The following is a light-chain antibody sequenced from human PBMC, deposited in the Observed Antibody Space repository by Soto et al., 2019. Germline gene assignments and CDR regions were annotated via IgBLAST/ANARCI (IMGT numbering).Light chain of an antibody. CDR1: QSVSSN. CDR2: AAS. CDR3: HQYNYWPT. V-gene: IGKV3-15*01. J-gene: IGKJ1*01. Sequence: EIAMTQSPATLSVSPGERGTLSCRASQSVSSNLAWYQQKPGQAPRLLIYAASARATGIPARFSGSGSGTDFTLTISSLQSEDFAVYYCHQYNYWPTFGQGTKVDIK.